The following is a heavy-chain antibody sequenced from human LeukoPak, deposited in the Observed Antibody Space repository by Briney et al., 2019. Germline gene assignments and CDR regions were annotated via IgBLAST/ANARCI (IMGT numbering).Heavy chain of an antibody. V-gene: IGHV4-34*01. J-gene: IGHJ5*02. D-gene: IGHD1-14*01. CDR3: ARERASNNLNNWLDP. CDR2: INHSGSA. Sequence: PSKTLSLTCAVYGGSFSDYWSWIRQPPGKGLEWIGDINHSGSANYNPSLKSRVTISVDKSVRQFFLKISPVIVADTAIYSCARERASNNLNNWLDPWGPGTLVTVSS. CDR1: GGSFSDY.